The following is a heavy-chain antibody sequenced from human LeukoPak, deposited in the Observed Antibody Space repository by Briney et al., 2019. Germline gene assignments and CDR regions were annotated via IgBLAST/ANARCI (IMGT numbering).Heavy chain of an antibody. V-gene: IGHV3-23*01. D-gene: IGHD4-23*01. J-gene: IGHJ4*02. Sequence: GGSLRLSCAASGFTFSSYAMSWVRQAPGKGLESVSAISGSGGTTYYADSVKGRFTISRDNSKNTLYQQMNSLRAEDTAIYYCAKLNVYGGNSPVDYWGQGTLVTVSS. CDR1: GFTFSSYA. CDR2: ISGSGGTT. CDR3: AKLNVYGGNSPVDY.